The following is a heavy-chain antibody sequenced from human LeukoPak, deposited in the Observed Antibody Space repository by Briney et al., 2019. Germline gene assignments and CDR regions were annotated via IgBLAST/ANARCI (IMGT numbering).Heavy chain of an antibody. V-gene: IGHV4-39*01. D-gene: IGHD3-10*01. J-gene: IGHJ4*02. CDR1: GFTFSSYA. CDR2: IYYSGST. Sequence: GSLRLSCAASGFTFSSYAMSWARQPPGKGLEWIGSIYYSGSTYYNPSLKSRVTISVDTSKNQFSLKLSSVTAADTAVYYCARLTPGDTLDYWGQGTLVTVSS. CDR3: ARLTPGDTLDY.